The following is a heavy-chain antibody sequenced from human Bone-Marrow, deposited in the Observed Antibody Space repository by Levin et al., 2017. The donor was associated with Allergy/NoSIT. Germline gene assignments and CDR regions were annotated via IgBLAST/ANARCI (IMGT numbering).Heavy chain of an antibody. J-gene: IGHJ4*02. V-gene: IGHV3-7*01. CDR1: GFTFSANW. Sequence: GGSLRLSCAASGFTFSANWMNWVRQAPGKGLEWVANIKQDGSAINYVDSVKGRFIISRDNAKNSLHLQMNSLRVDDTAIYYCSRAGVATTGYDDQLLDYWGQGTLVTVAS. CDR2: IKQDGSAI. D-gene: IGHD5-12*01. CDR3: SRAGVATTGYDDQLLDY.